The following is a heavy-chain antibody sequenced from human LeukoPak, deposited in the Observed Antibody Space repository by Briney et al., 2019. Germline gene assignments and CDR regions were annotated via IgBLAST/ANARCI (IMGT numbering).Heavy chain of an antibody. CDR2: ISSSGSTI. CDR3: ARVIQLWSLYYFDY. V-gene: IGHV3-48*03. CDR1: GFTFSSYG. Sequence: GGSLRLSCAASGFTFSSYGMNWVRQAPGKGLEWVSYISSSGSTIYYADSVKGRFTISRDNARNSLYLQMNSLRAEDTAVYYCARVIQLWSLYYFDYWGQGTLVTVSS. J-gene: IGHJ4*02. D-gene: IGHD5-18*01.